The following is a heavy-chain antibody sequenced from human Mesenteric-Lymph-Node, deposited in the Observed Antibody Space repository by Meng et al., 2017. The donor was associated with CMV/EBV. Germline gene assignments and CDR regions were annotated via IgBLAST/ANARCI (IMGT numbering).Heavy chain of an antibody. CDR3: ARWEDASEYAFDL. D-gene: IGHD2-8*01. V-gene: IGHV3-21*01. Sequence: GESLKISCVASGFTFSSYSMNWVRQAPGKGLEWVSSISSSSSYIYDADSVKGRFTISRDNAKNSLYLQMNSLRAEDTAVYYCARWEDASEYAFDLWGQGTMVTVS. CDR2: ISSSSSYI. CDR1: GFTFSSYS. J-gene: IGHJ3*01.